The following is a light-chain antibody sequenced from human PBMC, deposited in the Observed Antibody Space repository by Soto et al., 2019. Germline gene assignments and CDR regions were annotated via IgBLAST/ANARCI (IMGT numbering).Light chain of an antibody. J-gene: IGLJ1*01. CDR1: SSDVGGYNC. CDR2: DVI. Sequence: QSALTQPASVSGSPGQSIAISCTGTSSDVGGYNCVSWYQQYPGKAPKLVIYDVINRPSGISSRFSGSKSGNTASLTISGLQAEDEADYYCSSCTSSSTYVFGTGTKLTVL. V-gene: IGLV2-14*01. CDR3: SSCTSSSTYV.